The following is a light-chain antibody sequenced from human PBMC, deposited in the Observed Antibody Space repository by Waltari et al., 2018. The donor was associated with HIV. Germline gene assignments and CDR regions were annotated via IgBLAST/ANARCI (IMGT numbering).Light chain of an antibody. CDR3: QQYYSTPYT. J-gene: IGKJ2*01. CDR1: TSVLYRSNNKNY. CDR2: WAS. V-gene: IGKV4-1*01. Sequence: DIVMTQSPDSLAVSLGERATTKCKVRTSVLYRSNNKNYLAWYQQKPGQPPKLLIYWASTRESGVPDRFSGSGSGTDFTLTISSLQAEDVAVYYCQQYYSTPYTFGQGAKLEIK.